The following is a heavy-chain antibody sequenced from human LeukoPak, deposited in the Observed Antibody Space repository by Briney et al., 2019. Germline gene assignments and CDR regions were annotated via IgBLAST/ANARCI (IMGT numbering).Heavy chain of an antibody. CDR2: IYSGGSA. V-gene: IGHV3-53*01. CDR1: GFTVSSNY. CDR3: ARGQYYYDSSGYFDY. Sequence: GGSLRLSRAASGFTVSSNYMSWVRQAPGKGLEWVSVIYSGGSAYYADSVKGRFTISRDNSKNTPYLQMNSLRAEDTAVYYCARGQYYYDSSGYFDYWGQGTLVTVSS. J-gene: IGHJ4*02. D-gene: IGHD3-22*01.